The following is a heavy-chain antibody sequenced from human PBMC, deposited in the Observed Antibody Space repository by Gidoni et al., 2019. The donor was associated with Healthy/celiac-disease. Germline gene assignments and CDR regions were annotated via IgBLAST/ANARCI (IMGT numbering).Heavy chain of an antibody. D-gene: IGHD2-15*01. Sequence: QVHLQQSGAGLFMPSETLSLTCAVYGGSFSGYYWSWIRQPPGKGLEWIGEINHSGSTNYNPSLKSRVTISVDTSKNQFSLKLSSVTAADTAVYYCRSCYSRGYYYGMDVWGQGTTVTVS. CDR2: INHSGST. J-gene: IGHJ6*02. CDR1: GGSFSGYY. V-gene: IGHV4-34*01. CDR3: RSCYSRGYYYGMDV.